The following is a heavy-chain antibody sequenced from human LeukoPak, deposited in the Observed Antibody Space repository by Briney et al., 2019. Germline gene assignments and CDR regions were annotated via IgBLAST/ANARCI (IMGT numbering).Heavy chain of an antibody. CDR3: ARDTAAYDFWSGFDY. CDR1: GYTFTSYY. V-gene: IGHV1-46*01. D-gene: IGHD3-3*01. Sequence: GASVKVSCKASGYTFTSYYMHWVRQAPGQGLEWMGIINPSGGSTSYAQKFQGRVTMTRDMSTSTVYMELSSLRSEDTAVYYCARDTAAYDFWSGFDYWGQGTLVTVSS. J-gene: IGHJ4*02. CDR2: INPSGGST.